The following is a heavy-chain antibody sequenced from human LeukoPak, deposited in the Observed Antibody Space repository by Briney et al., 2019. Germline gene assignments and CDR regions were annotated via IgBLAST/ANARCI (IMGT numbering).Heavy chain of an antibody. D-gene: IGHD2-15*01. CDR1: GGSISSGGYY. J-gene: IGHJ4*02. CDR3: AREGSGGTDFHY. CDR2: IYYSGST. Sequence: PSQTLSLTYTVSGGSISSGGYYWSWIRQHPGKGLEWIGYIYYSGSTYYNPSLKSRVTISVDTSKNQFSLKLSSVTAADTAVYYCAREGSGGTDFHYWGQGTLVTVSS. V-gene: IGHV4-31*03.